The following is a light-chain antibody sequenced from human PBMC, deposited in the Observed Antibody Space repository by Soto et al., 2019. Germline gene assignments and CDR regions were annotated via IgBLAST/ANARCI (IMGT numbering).Light chain of an antibody. CDR2: DVS. V-gene: IGKV1-39*01. CDR1: QSIGRY. Sequence: DIQMTQSPSSLSASVGDRVTVTCRASQSIGRYLNWYQQKPGKAPKLLIYDVSSLKTGVPSRFSGDESGTDFTLTISGLQTEDFATYYCQQSFSAPRTFGQGTKLEIQ. CDR3: QQSFSAPRT. J-gene: IGKJ2*01.